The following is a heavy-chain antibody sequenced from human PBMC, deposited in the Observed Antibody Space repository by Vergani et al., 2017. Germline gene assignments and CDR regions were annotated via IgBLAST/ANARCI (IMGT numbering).Heavy chain of an antibody. J-gene: IGHJ4*02. CDR3: AKEPPAMVDY. V-gene: IGHV4-59*01. D-gene: IGHD5-18*01. Sequence: QVQLQESGPGLVKPSETLSLTCTVSGGSISSYYWSWIRQPPGKGLEWIGYIYYSGSTNYNPSLKSRVTISVDTSKNQFSLKLSSVTAADTAVYYCAKEPPAMVDYWGQGTLVTVSS. CDR1: GGSISSYY. CDR2: IYYSGST.